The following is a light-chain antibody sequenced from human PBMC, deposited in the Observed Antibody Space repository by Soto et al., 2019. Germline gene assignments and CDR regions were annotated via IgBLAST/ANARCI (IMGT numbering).Light chain of an antibody. CDR3: QQYGSSEYT. CDR2: GAS. CDR1: QSVSSSY. J-gene: IGKJ2*01. V-gene: IGKV3-20*01. Sequence: EIVLTQSPGTLSLSPGERATLSCRASQSVSSSYLAWYQQKPGQAPRLLIYGASSRATGIPDRFSGSGSGTDFTLTISRLEPEDFALYYCQQYGSSEYTFGQRTKLEIK.